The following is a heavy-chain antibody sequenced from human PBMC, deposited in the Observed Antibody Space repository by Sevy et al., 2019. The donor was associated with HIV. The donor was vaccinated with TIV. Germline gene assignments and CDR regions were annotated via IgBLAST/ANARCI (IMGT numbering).Heavy chain of an antibody. Sequence: SETLSLTCAVYGESFSGYFWSWIRQPPGKGLEWIGEINHSGSTNYNPSLKSRVTISVDTSKNQFSLRLSSVTAADTAVYYCASGSYYYYYNMDVWGQGTTVTVSS. CDR1: GESFSGYF. J-gene: IGHJ6*02. CDR3: ASGSYYYYYNMDV. V-gene: IGHV4-34*01. CDR2: INHSGST.